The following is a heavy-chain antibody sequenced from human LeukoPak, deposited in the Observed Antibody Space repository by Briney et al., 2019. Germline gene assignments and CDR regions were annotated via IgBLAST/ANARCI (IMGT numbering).Heavy chain of an antibody. Sequence: GGSLRLSCAASGFTFTNYWMRWVRQAPGKGLEWVASIKQDASDKYYVDSVKGRFTISRDNAKNSLFLQMISLRAEDTALYYYVKDPVDYWGQGILVTVSS. CDR2: IKQDASDK. CDR3: VKDPVDY. J-gene: IGHJ4*02. V-gene: IGHV3-7*01. CDR1: GFTFTNYW.